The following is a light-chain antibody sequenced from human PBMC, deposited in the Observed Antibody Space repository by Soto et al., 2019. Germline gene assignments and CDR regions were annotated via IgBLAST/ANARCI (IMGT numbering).Light chain of an antibody. J-gene: IGLJ2*01. Sequence: QSVLTRPASVSGSPGQSITISCTGTSSDLGSYNLVSWYQHHPGKAPKLIIYEATKRPSGISSRFSGSKSGYTASLTISGLQAEDEAFYSCFSYAGRDTLVVSGGGTKLTVL. V-gene: IGLV2-23*01. CDR3: FSYAGRDTLVV. CDR1: SSDLGSYNL. CDR2: EAT.